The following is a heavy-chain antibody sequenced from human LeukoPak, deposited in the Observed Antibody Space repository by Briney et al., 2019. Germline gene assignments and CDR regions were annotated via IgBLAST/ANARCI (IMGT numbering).Heavy chain of an antibody. CDR1: GYSFTTYW. V-gene: IGHV5-51*01. CDR3: ARHEGSGSYYSY. D-gene: IGHD1-26*01. CDR2: ISPDDSDI. Sequence: GESLKISCKGSGYSFTTYWIAWVRQMPGRGLEWMGIISPDDSDIRYSPSFQGHVTIPADKSISTAYLQWSSLQASDTAMYYCARHEGSGSYYSYWGQGTLVTVSS. J-gene: IGHJ4*02.